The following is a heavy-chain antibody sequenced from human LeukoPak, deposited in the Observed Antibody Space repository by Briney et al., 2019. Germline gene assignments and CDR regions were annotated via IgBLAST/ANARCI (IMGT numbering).Heavy chain of an antibody. CDR3: ARATYDSSGYYRGMDV. CDR2: ISSSRSYI. Sequence: GGALRVSCVASGCTFSSYIMNGVRQARGKGREGVSSISSSRSYIDYADTVKGRCTISRDNSKTTLYLQMHSLRDEGTAVYYCARATYDSSGYYRGMDVWGQGTTVTVSS. D-gene: IGHD3-22*01. CDR1: GCTFSSYI. J-gene: IGHJ6*02. V-gene: IGHV3-21*04.